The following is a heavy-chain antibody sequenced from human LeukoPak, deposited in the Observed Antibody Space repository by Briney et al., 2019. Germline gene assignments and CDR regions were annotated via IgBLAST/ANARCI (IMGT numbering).Heavy chain of an antibody. CDR2: ISYDGSNR. V-gene: IGHV3-30*01. CDR1: GFTLSIYA. D-gene: IGHD5-12*01. J-gene: IGHJ4*02. CDR3: ASSPSGYGPYYFDH. Sequence: GGSLRLSCAASGFTLSIYAMHWVRHAPGKGLEWVAVISYDGSNRYYADSVKGRFTISRDNSKNTLNLQMNSLRAEDTAVYYCASSPSGYGPYYFDHWGQGTLVTVSS.